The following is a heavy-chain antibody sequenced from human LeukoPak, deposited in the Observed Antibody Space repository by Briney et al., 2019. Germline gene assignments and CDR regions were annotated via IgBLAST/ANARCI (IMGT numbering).Heavy chain of an antibody. CDR1: GGSISSSGYY. CDR2: IYYSGRT. D-gene: IGHD5-24*01. J-gene: IGHJ4*02. V-gene: IGHV4-31*03. CDR3: ARDGDGYTKLDY. Sequence: SQTLSLTCTVSGGSISSSGYYWSWIRQHPGKGLEWIGYIYYSGRTYYNPSLKSRTTISVDTSTNQFSLKLSSVSAADTAVYYCARDGDGYTKLDYWGQGTLVTVSS.